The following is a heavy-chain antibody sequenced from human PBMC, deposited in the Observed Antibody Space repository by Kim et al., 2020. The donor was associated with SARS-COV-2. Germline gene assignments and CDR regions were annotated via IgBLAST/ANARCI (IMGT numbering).Heavy chain of an antibody. CDR2: XXPGDSDT. D-gene: IGHD1-26*01. CDR1: EYTFNNYW. Sequence: GESLKIXCKASEYTFNNYWIGWVRQMPGKGLXXLGIXXPGDSDTKYNPSVQGQVTIXADWPLTTAXLQWSXLKASDTAIYYCARXPSGTFSPYXFDYWGQXTLVXVSS. V-gene: IGHV5-51*04. CDR3: ARXPSGTFSPYXFDY. J-gene: IGHJ4*02.